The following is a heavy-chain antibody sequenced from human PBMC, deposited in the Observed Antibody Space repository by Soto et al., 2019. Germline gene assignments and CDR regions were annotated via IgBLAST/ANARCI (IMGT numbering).Heavy chain of an antibody. V-gene: IGHV1-46*03. Sequence: GASVKVSCKASGYTFTSYYMHWVRQAPGQGLEWMGIINPSGGSTSYAQKFQGRVTMTRDTSTSTVYMELSSLRSEDTAVYYCARALKGSSSSPLLFDYWGQGTLVTVSS. CDR2: INPSGGST. CDR3: ARALKGSSSSPLLFDY. CDR1: GYTFTSYY. J-gene: IGHJ4*02. D-gene: IGHD6-13*01.